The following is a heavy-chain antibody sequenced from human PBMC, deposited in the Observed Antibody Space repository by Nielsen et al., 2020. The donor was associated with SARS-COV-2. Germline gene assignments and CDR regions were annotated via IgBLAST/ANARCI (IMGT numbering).Heavy chain of an antibody. D-gene: IGHD3-22*01. J-gene: IGHJ5*02. Sequence: GESLKISCAASGFTFSSYAMHWVRQAPGKGLEWVAVISYDGSNKYYADSVKGRFTISRDNAKNSLYLQMNSLRAEDTAVYYCARDLFVIVYYDSSANWFDPWGQGTLVTVSS. CDR2: ISYDGSNK. CDR1: GFTFSSYA. V-gene: IGHV3-30*04. CDR3: ARDLFVIVYYDSSANWFDP.